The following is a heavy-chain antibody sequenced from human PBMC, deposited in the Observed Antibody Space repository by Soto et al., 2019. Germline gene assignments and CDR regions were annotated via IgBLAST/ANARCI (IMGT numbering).Heavy chain of an antibody. CDR1: GFTFSSYG. CDR2: IWYDGSNK. D-gene: IGHD3-10*01. Sequence: QVQLVESGGGVVQPGRSLRLSCAASGFTFSSYGMHWVRQAPGKGLEWVAVIWYDGSNKYYADSVKGRFTISRDNSKNTLYLQMNSLRAEDTAVYYCARDGSDHGSGFDYWGQGTLVTVSS. J-gene: IGHJ4*02. V-gene: IGHV3-33*01. CDR3: ARDGSDHGSGFDY.